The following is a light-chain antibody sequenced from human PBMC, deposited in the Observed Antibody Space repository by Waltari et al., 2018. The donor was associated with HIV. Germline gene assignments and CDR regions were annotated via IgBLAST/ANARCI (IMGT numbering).Light chain of an antibody. V-gene: IGLV2-23*02. CDR1: SSDVGSYNL. CDR3: CSYVGWSTILYV. CDR2: EVS. Sequence: QSALTQPASVSGSPGLSITISCTGTSSDVGSYNLVSWSQQHPGKAPKLMIYEVSKRPSGVSNRFSGSKSGNTASLTISGLQAEDEADYYCCSYVGWSTILYVFGTGTKVTVL. J-gene: IGLJ1*01.